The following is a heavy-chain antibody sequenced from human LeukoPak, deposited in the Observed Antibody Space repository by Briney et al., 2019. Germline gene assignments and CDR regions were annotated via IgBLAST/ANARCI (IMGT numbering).Heavy chain of an antibody. V-gene: IGHV1-69*13. CDR1: GGTFSSYS. CDR3: ARGSGDYDPLDY. CDR2: IIPIFGTA. D-gene: IGHD3-22*01. Sequence: SVKVSCKASGGTFSSYSISWVRQAPGQGLEWMGGIIPIFGTANYAQKFQGRVTITADESTSTAYMELSSLRSEDTAVYYCARGSGDYDPLDYWGQGTLVTVSS. J-gene: IGHJ4*02.